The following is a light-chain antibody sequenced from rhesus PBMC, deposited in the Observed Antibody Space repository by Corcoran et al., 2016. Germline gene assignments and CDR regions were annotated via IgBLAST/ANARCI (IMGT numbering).Light chain of an antibody. CDR2: YAS. CDR3: QHGYGTPPT. J-gene: IGKJ1*01. Sequence: DIQMTQSPSSLSASVGDTVTITCRASQGISINLAWYQQKPGKVPKLLSYYASTLQSGVPSKFSVSGSGTDFTLTISSLQPEDFATYYGQHGYGTPPTFGQGTKVEIK. V-gene: IGKV1-25*01. CDR1: QGISIN.